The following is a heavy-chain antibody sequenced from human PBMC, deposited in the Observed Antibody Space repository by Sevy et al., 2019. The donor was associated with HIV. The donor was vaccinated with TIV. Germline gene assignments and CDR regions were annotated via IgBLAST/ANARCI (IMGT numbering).Heavy chain of an antibody. CDR3: ARFTAGGPTVIGGYYFDY. CDR1: GFTFSSYW. J-gene: IGHJ4*02. V-gene: IGHV3-7*01. D-gene: IGHD4-17*01. Sequence: GSPRLSCAASGFTFSSYWMSWVRQAPGKGLEWVANIKQDGSEKYYVDSVKGRFTISRDNAKNSLYLQMNSLRAEDTAVYYCARFTAGGPTVIGGYYFDYWGQGTLVTVSS. CDR2: IKQDGSEK.